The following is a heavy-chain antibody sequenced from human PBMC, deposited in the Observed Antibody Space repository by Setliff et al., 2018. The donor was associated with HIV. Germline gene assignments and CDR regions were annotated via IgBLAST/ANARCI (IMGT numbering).Heavy chain of an antibody. D-gene: IGHD3-22*01. J-gene: IGHJ4*02. CDR2: IYYTGSA. CDR1: GGSISSSSYY. CDR3: ASGYQYDSSGYYYVTPIDY. Sequence: ETLSLTCTVSGGSISSSSYYWGCIRQPPGKGLEWIGSIYYTGSANHNPSLKSRVTMSVDTSKNQFSLKLSSVTAADTAVYYCASGYQYDSSGYYYVTPIDYWGQGTLVTVSS. V-gene: IGHV4-39*01.